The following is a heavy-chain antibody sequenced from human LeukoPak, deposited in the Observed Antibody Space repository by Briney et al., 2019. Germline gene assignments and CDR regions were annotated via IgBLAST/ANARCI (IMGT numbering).Heavy chain of an antibody. V-gene: IGHV4-59*11. CDR2: ISYIGST. J-gene: IGHJ3*01. CDR1: GDSFSSHY. D-gene: IGHD4-17*01. Sequence: SETLSLTCAVSGDSFSSHYWTWIRQPPGKGLEWIGYISYIGSTNYNPSLKSRVTISIDTSKNQFSLKLSSVTAADTAVYYCARDLVTVTKGFDVWGQGTMVSVSS. CDR3: ARDLVTVTKGFDV.